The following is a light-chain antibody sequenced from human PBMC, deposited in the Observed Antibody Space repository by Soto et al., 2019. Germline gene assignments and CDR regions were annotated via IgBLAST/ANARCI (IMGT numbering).Light chain of an antibody. CDR1: QSINNN. J-gene: IGKJ4*01. V-gene: IGKV3-15*01. Sequence: EIVMTRSPATLSVSPGERATLSCRASQSINNNLAWYQQKPGQAPRLLIYSASTRATGIPARFSGSGSGTEFTLTISSLQSEDFAVYHCQQYNKWPPLTFGGGTKVEIK. CDR2: SAS. CDR3: QQYNKWPPLT.